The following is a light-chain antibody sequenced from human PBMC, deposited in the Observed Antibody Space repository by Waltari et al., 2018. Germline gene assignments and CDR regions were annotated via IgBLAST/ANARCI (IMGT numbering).Light chain of an antibody. CDR2: GAS. V-gene: IGKV3-20*01. J-gene: IGKJ1*01. CDR1: QSVTRAS. CDR3: RHYLRLPVT. Sequence: EIVLTQSPGTLSLSPGESATLPCSTSQSVTRASACYQQKPGPAPRPLIYGASNGATGVPDRFSGSGSGTDFSVTISSLEPEDFSVYYCRHYLRLPVTFGQGTKVEVK.